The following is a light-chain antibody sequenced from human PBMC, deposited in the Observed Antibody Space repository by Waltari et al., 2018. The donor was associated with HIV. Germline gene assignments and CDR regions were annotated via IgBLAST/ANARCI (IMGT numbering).Light chain of an antibody. Sequence: QSALTQPPSASGSPGQSVTISCAGSSADIGGYDFVSWFQQYPGQAPKLIIYEVTKRPPGVPERFSGTKSGNTASLTVSRLQPDDEADYYCFSYAGDNMGVFGLGTRVTVL. CDR3: FSYAGDNMGV. CDR1: SADIGGYDF. V-gene: IGLV2-8*01. CDR2: EVT. J-gene: IGLJ1*01.